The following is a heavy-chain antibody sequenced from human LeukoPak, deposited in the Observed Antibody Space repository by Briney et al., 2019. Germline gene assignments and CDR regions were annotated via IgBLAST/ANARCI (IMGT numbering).Heavy chain of an antibody. J-gene: IGHJ4*02. CDR3: TTVTMVRDYDY. V-gene: IGHV3-15*01. Sequence: GGSLRLSCAASGFTFSSYAMSWVRQAPGKGPEWVGRIKKKGDGGTTDYAAPVKGRFTISRDDSKNMLFLEMNNLKIEDTALYYCTTVTMVRDYDYWGQGTLVTVSS. D-gene: IGHD3-10*01. CDR1: GFTFSSYA. CDR2: IKKKGDGGTT.